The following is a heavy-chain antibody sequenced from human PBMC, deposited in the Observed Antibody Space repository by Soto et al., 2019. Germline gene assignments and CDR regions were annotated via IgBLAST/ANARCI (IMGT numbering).Heavy chain of an antibody. CDR1: GGSISSGGYY. CDR2: IYYSGST. J-gene: IGHJ4*02. V-gene: IGHV4-31*03. CDR3: ARTTTVTAVLFDY. Sequence: QVQLQESGPGLVKPSQTLSLTCTVSGGSISSGGYYWSWIRQHPGKGLEWIGYIYYSGSTYYNPSLKRRVTISVDTSKNQFSLKLSSVTAADTAVYYCARTTTVTAVLFDYWGQGTLVTVSS. D-gene: IGHD4-17*01.